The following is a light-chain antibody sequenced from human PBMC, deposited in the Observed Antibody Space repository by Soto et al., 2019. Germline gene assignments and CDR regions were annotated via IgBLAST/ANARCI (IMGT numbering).Light chain of an antibody. Sequence: EIVMTQSPATLSVSPGERATLSCRASQSVNSNLAWYQQKPGQAPRLLIYGASTRATGIPARFSGSGSGTEFTLTISSLQSEGVAVYYCQHYNNWPRTVGQGTKVEIK. CDR2: GAS. CDR3: QHYNNWPRT. J-gene: IGKJ1*01. V-gene: IGKV3-15*01. CDR1: QSVNSN.